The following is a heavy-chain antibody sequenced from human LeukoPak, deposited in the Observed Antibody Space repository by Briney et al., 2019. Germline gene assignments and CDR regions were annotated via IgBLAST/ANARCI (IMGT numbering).Heavy chain of an antibody. V-gene: IGHV4-39*07. D-gene: IGHD3-16*01. CDR3: ARALWGYYYYYMDV. CDR2: IYYSGST. Sequence: SETLSLTCAVYGGSFSSYYWGWIRQPPGKGLEWIGSIYYSGSTYYNPSLKSRVTISVDTSKNQFSLKLSSVTAADTAVYYCARALWGYYYYYMDVWGKGTTVTVSS. J-gene: IGHJ6*03. CDR1: GGSFSSYY.